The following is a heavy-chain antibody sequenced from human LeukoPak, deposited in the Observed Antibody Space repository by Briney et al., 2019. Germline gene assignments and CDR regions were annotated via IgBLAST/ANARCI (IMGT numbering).Heavy chain of an antibody. D-gene: IGHD3-22*01. CDR1: GFTFSSYG. V-gene: IGHV3-30*02. CDR3: AKDWLLRENCFDY. CDR2: IRYDGSNK. Sequence: GGSLRLSCAASGFTFSSYGMHWVRQAPGKGLEWVAFIRYDGSNKYYADSVKGRFTISRDNSKNTLYLQMNSLRAEDTAVYYCAKDWLLRENCFDYWGQGTLVTVSS. J-gene: IGHJ4*02.